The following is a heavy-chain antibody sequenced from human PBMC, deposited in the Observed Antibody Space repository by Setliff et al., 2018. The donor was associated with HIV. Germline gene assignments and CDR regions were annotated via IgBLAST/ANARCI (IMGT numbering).Heavy chain of an antibody. CDR1: GGSFSGYY. J-gene: IGHJ4*02. CDR2: INHSGST. CDR3: ATYAGNGGGKGY. V-gene: IGHV4-34*01. Sequence: PSETLSLTCAVYGGSFSGYYWSWIRQPPGKGLEWIGEINHSGSTNYNPSLKSRVTILVDTSKNQFSLKLSSVTAADTAVYYCATYAGNGGGKGYWGQGTPVTVSS. D-gene: IGHD2-21*01.